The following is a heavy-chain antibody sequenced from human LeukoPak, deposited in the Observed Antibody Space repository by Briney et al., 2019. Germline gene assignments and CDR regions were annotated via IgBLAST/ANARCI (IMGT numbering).Heavy chain of an antibody. J-gene: IGHJ3*02. V-gene: IGHV4-31*03. CDR3: ARDPMTTVTTNAFDI. CDR2: IYYSGST. Sequence: LQTLSLTCTVSGGSISSGGYYWSWIRQHPGKGLEWIGYIYYSGSTYYNPSLKSRVTISVDTSKNQFSLKLSSVTAADTAVYYCARDPMTTVTTNAFDIWGQGTMVTVSS. D-gene: IGHD4-17*01. CDR1: GGSISSGGYY.